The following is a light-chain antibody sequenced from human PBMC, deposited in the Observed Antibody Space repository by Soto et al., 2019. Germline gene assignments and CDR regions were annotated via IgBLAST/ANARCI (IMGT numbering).Light chain of an antibody. V-gene: IGLV1-44*01. CDR2: NNN. Sequence: QSVLTQPPSASGTPGQRVTISCSGGSSNIGTNAVTWYQQLPGTAPNLLIYNNNRRPSGVPDRFSGSKSGTSASLAISGLQSEDEADYHCAAWDDSLNGYVFGTGTKVTVL. J-gene: IGLJ1*01. CDR1: SSNIGTNA. CDR3: AAWDDSLNGYV.